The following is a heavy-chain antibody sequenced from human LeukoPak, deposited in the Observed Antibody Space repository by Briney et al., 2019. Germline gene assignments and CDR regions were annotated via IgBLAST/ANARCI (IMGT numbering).Heavy chain of an antibody. D-gene: IGHD2-2*01. CDR3: ARRGYCSSTSCHEYWFDP. CDR1: GGSISSSSYY. V-gene: IGHV4-39*01. Sequence: SETLSLTCTVSGGSISSSSYYWGWIRQPPGKGLEWIGSIYYSGSTYYNPSLKSRLTISVDTSKNQFSLKLSSVTATDTAVYYCARRGYCSSTSCHEYWFDPWGQGTLVTVSS. CDR2: IYYSGST. J-gene: IGHJ5*02.